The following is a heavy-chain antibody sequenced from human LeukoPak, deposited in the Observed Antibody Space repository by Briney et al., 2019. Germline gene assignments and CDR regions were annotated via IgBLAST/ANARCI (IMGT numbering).Heavy chain of an antibody. CDR2: IIPIFGTA. CDR1: GGTFSSYA. Sequence: SVKVSXKASGGTFSSYAISWVRQAPGQGLGWMGRIIPIFGTANYAQKFQGRVTITTDESTSTAYMELSSLRSEDTAVYYCASDPMVRGVNSDYWGQGTLVTVSS. CDR3: ASDPMVRGVNSDY. J-gene: IGHJ4*02. D-gene: IGHD3-10*01. V-gene: IGHV1-69*05.